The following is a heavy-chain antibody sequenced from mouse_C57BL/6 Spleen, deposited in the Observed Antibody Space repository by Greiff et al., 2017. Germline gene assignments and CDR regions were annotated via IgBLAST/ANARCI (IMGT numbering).Heavy chain of an antibody. CDR2: FYPGSGSI. CDR1: GYTFTEYT. CDR3: ARHEDKNYGYDRGYAMDY. V-gene: IGHV1-62-2*01. Sequence: VQLQESGAELVKPGASVKLSCKASGYTFTEYTIHWVKQRSGQGLEWIGWFYPGSGSIKYNEKFKDKATLTADKSSSTVYMELSRLTSEDSAVXFCARHEDKNYGYDRGYAMDYWGQGTSVTVSS. D-gene: IGHD2-2*01. J-gene: IGHJ4*01.